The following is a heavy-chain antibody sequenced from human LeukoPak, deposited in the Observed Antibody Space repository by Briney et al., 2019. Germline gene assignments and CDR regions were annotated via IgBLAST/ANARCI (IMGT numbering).Heavy chain of an antibody. CDR1: GFTFSSYA. D-gene: IGHD2-2*01. V-gene: IGHV3-64*01. CDR3: ARDASDIVVVPAAVGPFDL. CDR2: SSGNGVST. Sequence: GGSLRLSCAASGFTFSSYAMYLVRRTPGKGLEYVSVSSGNGVSTHYATSVKGRFTISRDNSKNTLFLQMGSLRAEDMAVYYCARDASDIVVVPAAVGPFDLWGQGTLVTVSS. J-gene: IGHJ4*02.